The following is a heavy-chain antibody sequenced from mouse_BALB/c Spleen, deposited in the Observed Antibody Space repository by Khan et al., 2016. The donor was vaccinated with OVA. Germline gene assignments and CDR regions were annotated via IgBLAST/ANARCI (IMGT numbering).Heavy chain of an antibody. Sequence: EVELVESGGGLVQPGGSLRLSCATSGFTFTDYYMTWVRQPPGEALEWLGFIANKADDYRSEYSASVRGRFTISRDAYQNILYLQMTTLRAEDSATEDCARDQVGSYFDYWGQGTTLTVSS. CDR1: GFTFTDYY. D-gene: IGHD4-1*02. CDR3: ARDQVGSYFDY. J-gene: IGHJ2*01. V-gene: IGHV7-3*02. CDR2: IANKADDYRS.